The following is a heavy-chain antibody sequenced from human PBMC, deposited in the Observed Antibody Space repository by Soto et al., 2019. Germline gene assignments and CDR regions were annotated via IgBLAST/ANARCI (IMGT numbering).Heavy chain of an antibody. Sequence: SVKVSCKASGGTFSSYAISWVRHAPGQGLEWMGGIIPIFGTAKYAQKYQGRVTITADESTSTAYMELSSLRSENTAVYYCARYSNYDTISVYWFDPWGKGTLVIVSS. V-gene: IGHV1-69*01. J-gene: IGHJ5*02. CDR1: GGTFSSYA. D-gene: IGHD4-4*01. CDR2: IIPIFGTA. CDR3: ARYSNYDTISVYWFDP.